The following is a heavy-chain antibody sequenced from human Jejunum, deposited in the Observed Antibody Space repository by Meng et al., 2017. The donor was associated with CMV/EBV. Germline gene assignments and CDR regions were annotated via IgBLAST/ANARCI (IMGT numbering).Heavy chain of an antibody. CDR3: AIGEDSSFDF. CDR2: TYYRTKWYS. J-gene: IGHJ4*02. Sequence: QLRLQPSDAGLAHPWPTPFATCAIAGDIISCTIVGWSWIRLTPSGCLAVLGRTYYRTKWYSEDTVSLSSRISISPDTSYNQFSLLLTSVTPDYSAVYYCAIGEDSSFDFWGQGTLVTVSS. D-gene: IGHD6-13*01. V-gene: IGHV6-1*01. CDR1: GDIISCTIVG.